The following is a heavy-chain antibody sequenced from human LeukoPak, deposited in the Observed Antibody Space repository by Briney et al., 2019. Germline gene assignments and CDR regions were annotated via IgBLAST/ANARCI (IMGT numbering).Heavy chain of an antibody. CDR1: GGSISNYY. CDR3: ARNLNWNYDCFDP. V-gene: IGHV4-59*01. Sequence: SETLSLTCTVSGGSISNYYWTWIRLPPGKGLEWIGYIYYSGSTNYNSSLKSRVTISVDTSKNQFSLKLSSVTAADTAVYYCARNLNWNYDCFDPWGQGALVTVSS. CDR2: IYYSGST. D-gene: IGHD1-7*01. J-gene: IGHJ5*02.